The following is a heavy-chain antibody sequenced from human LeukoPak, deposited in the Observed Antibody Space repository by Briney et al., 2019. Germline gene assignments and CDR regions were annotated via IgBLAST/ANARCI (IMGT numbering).Heavy chain of an antibody. CDR3: ARGARNDSSGYFYGSFDY. J-gene: IGHJ4*02. V-gene: IGHV3-48*03. CDR1: GFTFSSYE. CDR2: IGGSGRTI. D-gene: IGHD3-22*01. Sequence: PGGSLRLSCAASGFTFSSYEMNWVRQAPGKGLEWVSYIGGSGRTIYYADTVKGRFTISRDDAKNSLSLQMNSLRAEDTAVYYCARGARNDSSGYFYGSFDYWGQGSPVTVSS.